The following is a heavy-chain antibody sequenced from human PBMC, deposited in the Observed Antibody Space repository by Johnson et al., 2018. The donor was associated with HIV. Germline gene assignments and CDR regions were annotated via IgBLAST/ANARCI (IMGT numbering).Heavy chain of an antibody. CDR3: ARDWELGAFDI. CDR1: GFTFSSYA. D-gene: IGHD1-7*01. J-gene: IGHJ3*02. Sequence: VQLVESGGGVVQPGRSLRLSCAASGFTFSSYAMHWVRQAPGKGLEWVAVISYDGSNKYYADSVKGPFTISRDNSKNTLYLQMNSLRAKDTAVYYCARDWELGAFDIWGQGTMVTVSS. V-gene: IGHV3-30*04. CDR2: ISYDGSNK.